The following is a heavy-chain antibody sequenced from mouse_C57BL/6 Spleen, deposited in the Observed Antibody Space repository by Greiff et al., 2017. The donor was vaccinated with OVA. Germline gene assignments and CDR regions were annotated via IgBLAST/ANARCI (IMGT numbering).Heavy chain of an antibody. CDR1: GYTFTEYT. J-gene: IGHJ4*01. D-gene: IGHD2-4*01. V-gene: IGHV1-62-2*01. CDR3: ARHGIYYDYEYYAMDY. Sequence: QVQLKESGAELVKPGASVKLSCKASGYTFTEYTIHWVKQRSGQGLEWIGWFYPGSGSIKYNEKFKDKATLTADKSSSTVYMELSRLTSEDAAVYFCARHGIYYDYEYYAMDYWGQGTSVTVSS. CDR2: FYPGSGSI.